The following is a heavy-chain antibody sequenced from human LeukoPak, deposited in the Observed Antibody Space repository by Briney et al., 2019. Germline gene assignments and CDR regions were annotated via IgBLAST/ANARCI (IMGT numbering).Heavy chain of an antibody. V-gene: IGHV4-31*03. CDR2: IYYSGST. CDR3: ARAQVFCSSTSCQYYYYYYGMDV. Sequence: SETLSLTCTVSGGSISSGGYYWSWIRQHPGKGLEWIGYIYYSGSTYYNPSLKSRVTISVDTSKNQFSLKLSSVTAADTAVYYCARAQVFCSSTSCQYYYYYYGMDVWGQGTTVTVSS. CDR1: GGSISSGGYY. J-gene: IGHJ6*02. D-gene: IGHD2-2*01.